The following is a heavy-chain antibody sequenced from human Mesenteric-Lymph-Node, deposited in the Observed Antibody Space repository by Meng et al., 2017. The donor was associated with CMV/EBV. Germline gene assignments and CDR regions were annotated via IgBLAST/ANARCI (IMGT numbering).Heavy chain of an antibody. V-gene: IGHV1-69*05. CDR1: GGTFSSYA. J-gene: IGHJ6*02. D-gene: IGHD3-3*01. CDR3: ARSGAGQSGIRPYYYYGMDV. CDR2: IIPIFGTA. Sequence: SVKVSCKASGGTFSSYAISWVRQAPGQGLEWMGGIIPIFGTANYAQKFQGRVTITTDESTSTVYMELSSLRSEDTAVYYCARSGAGQSGIRPYYYYGMDVWGQGTTVTVSS.